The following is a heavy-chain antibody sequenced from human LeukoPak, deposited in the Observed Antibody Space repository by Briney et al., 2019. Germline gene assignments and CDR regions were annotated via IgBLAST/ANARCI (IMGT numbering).Heavy chain of an antibody. D-gene: IGHD3-9*01. V-gene: IGHV4-34*01. J-gene: IGHJ3*02. CDR3: AGRYFDWSDAFDI. CDR1: GGSFSGYY. CDR2: INHSGST. Sequence: SETLSLTCAVYGGSFSGYYWSWIRQPPGKGLEWIGEINHSGSTNYNPSLKSRVTISVDTSKNQFPLKLSSVTAADTAVYYLAGRYFDWSDAFDIWGQGTMVTVSS.